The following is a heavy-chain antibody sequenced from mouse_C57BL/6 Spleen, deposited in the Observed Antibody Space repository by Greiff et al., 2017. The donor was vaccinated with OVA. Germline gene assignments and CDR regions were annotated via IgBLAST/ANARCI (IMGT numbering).Heavy chain of an antibody. CDR3: ARPFDGYYAVFAY. D-gene: IGHD2-3*01. J-gene: IGHJ3*01. CDR2: IYPGDGDT. V-gene: IGHV1-80*01. Sequence: QVQLQQSGAELVKPGASVKISCKASGYAFSNYWMNWVKQRPGKGLEWIGQIYPGDGDTNYNGKFKGKATLTADKSSSTAYMQLSSLTSEDSAVYFCARPFDGYYAVFAYWGQGTLVTVSA. CDR1: GYAFSNYW.